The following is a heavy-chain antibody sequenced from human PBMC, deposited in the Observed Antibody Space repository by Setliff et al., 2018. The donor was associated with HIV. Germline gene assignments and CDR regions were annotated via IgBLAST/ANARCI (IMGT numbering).Heavy chain of an antibody. CDR2: INYSGTT. V-gene: IGHV4-39*01. CDR1: GGSISSSTYY. CDR3: ARLAGESVATIGY. D-gene: IGHD3-10*01. J-gene: IGHJ4*02. Sequence: SETLSLTCIVSGGSISSSTYYWGWIRQPPGEGLEWIGSINYSGTTYYNPSLKSRVTISVDTSKNQFSLKLNSVTATDTAVYYCARLAGESVATIGYWGQGTLVTVSS.